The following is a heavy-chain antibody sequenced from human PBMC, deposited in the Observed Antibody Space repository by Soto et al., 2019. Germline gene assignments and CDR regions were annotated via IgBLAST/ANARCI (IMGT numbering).Heavy chain of an antibody. Sequence: ASVKVSCKAFGYTFTDYIITWVRQAPGQGLEWLGWINPYSGNTYYAHKVQGRVTMTSDTSTSTAYLELRSLRSDDTAVYYCARGPKRGYNYFDPWGQGTLVTVSS. CDR2: INPYSGNT. V-gene: IGHV1-18*04. D-gene: IGHD5-12*01. CDR3: ARGPKRGYNYFDP. J-gene: IGHJ5*02. CDR1: GYTFTDYI.